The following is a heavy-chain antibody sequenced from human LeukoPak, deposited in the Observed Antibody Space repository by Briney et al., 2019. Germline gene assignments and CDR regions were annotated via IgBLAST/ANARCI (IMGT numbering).Heavy chain of an antibody. CDR3: ARLEMATITGTDDY. D-gene: IGHD5-24*01. CDR2: MNPNSGNT. CDR1: GYTFTSYD. Sequence: ASVKVSCKASGYTFTSYDINWVRQATGQGLEWMGWMNPNSGNTGYAQKFQGRVTITRNTSISTAYMELSSLRSEDTAVYYCARLEMATITGTDDYWGQGTLVTVSS. V-gene: IGHV1-8*03. J-gene: IGHJ4*02.